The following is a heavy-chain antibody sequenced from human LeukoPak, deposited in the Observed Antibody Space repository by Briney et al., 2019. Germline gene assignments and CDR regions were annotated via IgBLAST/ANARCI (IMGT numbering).Heavy chain of an antibody. CDR3: ASFLGRGSWYVDY. J-gene: IGHJ4*02. D-gene: IGHD6-13*01. Sequence: GGSLRLSCAASGFTFSDYYMSWIRQAPGKGLEWVSYISSSSSYTNYPDSVKGRFTISRDNAKNSLYLQMNSLRAEDTAVYYCASFLGRGSWYVDYWGQGTLVTVSS. CDR2: ISSSSSYT. CDR1: GFTFSDYY. V-gene: IGHV3-11*06.